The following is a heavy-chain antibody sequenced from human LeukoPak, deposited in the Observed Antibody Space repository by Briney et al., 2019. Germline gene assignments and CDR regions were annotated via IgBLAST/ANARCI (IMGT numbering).Heavy chain of an antibody. CDR3: ARDREQAVGILGSSMDV. Sequence: GGSLRLSCAASGFTFSSYAMNWVRQAPGKGLEWVSCISGSSGYMYYADSVKGRFTIFRDNAKNSLYLQMNRLRAEDTAVYYCARDREQAVGILGSSMDVWGKGTTVTVSS. V-gene: IGHV3-21*01. CDR2: ISGSSGYM. J-gene: IGHJ6*03. D-gene: IGHD6-19*01. CDR1: GFTFSSYA.